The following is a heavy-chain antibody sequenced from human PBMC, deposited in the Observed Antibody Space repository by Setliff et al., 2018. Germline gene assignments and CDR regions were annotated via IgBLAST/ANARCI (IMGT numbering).Heavy chain of an antibody. CDR3: ARGVYCSSTSCSPGLNWFDP. V-gene: IGHV4-34*01. J-gene: IGHJ5*02. CDR2: IYHSGST. CDR1: GGSFSGYY. D-gene: IGHD2-2*01. Sequence: PSETLSLTCAVYGGSFSGYYWSWIRQPPGKGLEWIGEIYHSGSTNYNPSLKSRVTISVDKSKNKISLKLSSATAADTAVYYCARGVYCSSTSCSPGLNWFDPWGQGTPVTVSS.